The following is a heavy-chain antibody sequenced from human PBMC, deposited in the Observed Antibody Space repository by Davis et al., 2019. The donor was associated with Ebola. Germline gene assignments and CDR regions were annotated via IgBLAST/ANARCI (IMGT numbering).Heavy chain of an antibody. CDR2: IYYSGST. Sequence: PSETLSLTCTVSGGSISSGGYYWSWIRQHPGKGLEWIGYIYYSGSTYYNPSLKSRVTISVDTSKNQFSLKLSSVTAADTAVYYCATAVRYYYDSSGLTRAFDIWGQGTMVTVSS. CDR3: ATAVRYYYDSSGLTRAFDI. D-gene: IGHD3-22*01. J-gene: IGHJ3*02. V-gene: IGHV4-31*03. CDR1: GGSISSGGYY.